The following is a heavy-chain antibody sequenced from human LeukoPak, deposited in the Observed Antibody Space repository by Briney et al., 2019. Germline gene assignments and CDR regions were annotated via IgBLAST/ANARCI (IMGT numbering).Heavy chain of an antibody. CDR1: GFTFSSYG. D-gene: IGHD3-22*01. J-gene: IGHJ3*02. Sequence: GGSLRLSCAASGFTFSSYGMHWVRQAPGKGLEWVAVISYDGSNKYYADSVKGRFTISRDNSKNTLYLQMNSLRAEDTALYYCAKDMGYYDMSEDAFDIWGQGTMVTISS. CDR3: AKDMGYYDMSEDAFDI. CDR2: ISYDGSNK. V-gene: IGHV3-30*18.